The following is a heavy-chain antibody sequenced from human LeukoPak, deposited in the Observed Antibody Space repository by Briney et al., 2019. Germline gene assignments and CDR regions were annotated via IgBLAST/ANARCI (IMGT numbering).Heavy chain of an antibody. Sequence: PSETLSLTCTVSDGAISSYYWSWIRQPPGKGLEWIGYIYYSGSTNYNPSLKSRVTISVDTSKNQFSLKLSSVTAADTAVYYCASGIRFGELVHYYYYMDVWGKGTTVTVSS. J-gene: IGHJ6*03. D-gene: IGHD3-10*01. CDR1: DGAISSYY. V-gene: IGHV4-59*01. CDR2: IYYSGST. CDR3: ASGIRFGELVHYYYYMDV.